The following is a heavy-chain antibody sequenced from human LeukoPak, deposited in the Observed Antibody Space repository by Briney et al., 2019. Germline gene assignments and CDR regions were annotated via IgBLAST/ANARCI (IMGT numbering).Heavy chain of an antibody. CDR1: GFTFTSSA. V-gene: IGHV1-58*01. J-gene: IGHJ4*02. CDR3: AASRGGSGSSDY. Sequence: SVKVSCKASGFTFTSSAVQWVRQARGQRLEWIGWIVVCSGNTNYAQKFQERVTITRDMSTSTAYMELSSLRSEDTAVYYCAASRGGSGSSDYWGQGTLVTVSS. D-gene: IGHD3-10*01. CDR2: IVVCSGNT.